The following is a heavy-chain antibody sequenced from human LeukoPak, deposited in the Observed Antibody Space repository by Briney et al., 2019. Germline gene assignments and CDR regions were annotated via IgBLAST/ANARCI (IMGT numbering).Heavy chain of an antibody. CDR3: SRGRETSSWRYYYMDV. J-gene: IGHJ6*03. V-gene: IGHV3-21*01. D-gene: IGHD6-13*01. CDR2: ITSSSTYI. CDR1: GFTFSDYS. Sequence: GGSLRLSCAVSGFTFSDYSMNWVRQAPGKGLEWVSSITSSSTYINYADSVKGRFTISRDNAESSLFLQMSSLRAEDTAVYYCSRGRETSSWRYYYMDVWGKGTTVTVSS.